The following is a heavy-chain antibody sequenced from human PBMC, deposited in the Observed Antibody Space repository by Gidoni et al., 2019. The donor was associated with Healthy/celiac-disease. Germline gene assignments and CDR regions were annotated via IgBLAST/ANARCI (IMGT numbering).Heavy chain of an antibody. CDR3: ARGVAALY. V-gene: IGHV3-66*01. CDR2: IYSGGST. Sequence: EVQLVESGGGLVQPGGSLGLSCAAYGFTVSSNYMSWVRQAPGKGLEWVSVIYSGGSTYDADSVKGRVTISRDNSKNTLYLQMNSLRAEDTAVYYCARGVAALYWGQGTLVTVSS. D-gene: IGHD2-15*01. J-gene: IGHJ4*02. CDR1: GFTVSSNY.